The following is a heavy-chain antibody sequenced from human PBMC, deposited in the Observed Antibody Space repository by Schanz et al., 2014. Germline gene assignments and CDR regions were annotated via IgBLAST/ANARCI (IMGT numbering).Heavy chain of an antibody. CDR3: VSVYDSSGYVSFNY. Sequence: EVQLLESGGGLVQPGGSLRLSCSASTFTFDHYAMTWVRQAPGKGLEWVAAVSSRSDEIKYADSVKGRFTISRDNAKNSLYLQMNSLRAEDTAVYYCVSVYDSSGYVSFNYWGQGTLVTVSS. J-gene: IGHJ4*02. D-gene: IGHD3-22*01. CDR1: TFTFDHYA. V-gene: IGHV3-23*05. CDR2: VSSRSDEI.